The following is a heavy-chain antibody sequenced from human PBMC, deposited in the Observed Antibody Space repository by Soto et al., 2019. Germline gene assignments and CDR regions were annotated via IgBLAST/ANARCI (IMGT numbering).Heavy chain of an antibody. CDR2: INHSGST. D-gene: IGHD5-12*01. Sequence: PSETLSLTCAVYGGSFSGYYLSWIRQPPGKGLEWIGEINHSGSTNYNPSLKSRVTISVDTPKNQFSLKLTSVTAADTAVYYCARGVATIGPRGQGTLVTVSS. CDR3: ARGVATIGP. J-gene: IGHJ5*02. CDR1: GGSFSGYY. V-gene: IGHV4-34*01.